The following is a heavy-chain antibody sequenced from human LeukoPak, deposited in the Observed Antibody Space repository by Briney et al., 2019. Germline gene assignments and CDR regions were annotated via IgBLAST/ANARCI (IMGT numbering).Heavy chain of an antibody. CDR3: ARGVATIMS. CDR1: GFTFSSYS. CDR2: IDSDGSST. J-gene: IGHJ4*02. V-gene: IGHV3-74*01. Sequence: GGSLRLSCAASGFTFSSYSMHWVRHAPGKGLVWVSRIDSDGSSTNYADSVKGRFTISRDNAKNTLYLQMNSLRDEDAAVYYCARGVATIMSWGQGTLVTVSS. D-gene: IGHD5-12*01.